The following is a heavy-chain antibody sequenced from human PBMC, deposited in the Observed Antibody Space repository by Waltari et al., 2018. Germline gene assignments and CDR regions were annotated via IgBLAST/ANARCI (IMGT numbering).Heavy chain of an antibody. J-gene: IGHJ4*02. CDR1: GDSISSGNYY. V-gene: IGHV4-39*01. CDR2: ISYSWAP. Sequence: QLQLQESGPGLVKPSETLSLTCTVSGDSISSGNYYWGWIRQSPGKGLEWIAMISYSWAPYYNPSLQSRVTIPVDTSKGQFSLKLSSVTAADTAVYYCARVFDYWGRGTPVTVSS. CDR3: ARVFDY.